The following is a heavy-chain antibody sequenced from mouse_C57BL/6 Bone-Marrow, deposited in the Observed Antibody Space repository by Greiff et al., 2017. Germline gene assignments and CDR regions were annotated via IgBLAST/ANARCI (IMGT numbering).Heavy chain of an antibody. D-gene: IGHD2-1*01. CDR1: GFNIKDDY. V-gene: IGHV14-4*01. J-gene: IGHJ4*01. Sequence: EVQLQQSGAELVRPGASVKLYCTASGFNIKDDYMHWVKQRPEQGLEWIGWIDPENGDTEYASKFQGKATITADTSSNTAYLQLSSLTSEDTAVYYCITRGNYPRAMDYWGQGTSVTVSS. CDR2: IDPENGDT. CDR3: ITRGNYPRAMDY.